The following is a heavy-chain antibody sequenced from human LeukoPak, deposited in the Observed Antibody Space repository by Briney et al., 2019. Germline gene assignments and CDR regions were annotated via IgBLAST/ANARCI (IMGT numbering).Heavy chain of an antibody. Sequence: SVKVSCKASGYTFTSYGTSWVRQAPGQGLEWMGGIIPIFGTANYAQKFQGRVTITTDESTSTAYMELSSLRSEDTAVYYCASVGASSTSAQGWFDPWGQGTLVTVSS. CDR2: IIPIFGTA. CDR3: ASVGASSTSAQGWFDP. V-gene: IGHV1-69*05. D-gene: IGHD2-2*01. J-gene: IGHJ5*02. CDR1: GYTFTSYG.